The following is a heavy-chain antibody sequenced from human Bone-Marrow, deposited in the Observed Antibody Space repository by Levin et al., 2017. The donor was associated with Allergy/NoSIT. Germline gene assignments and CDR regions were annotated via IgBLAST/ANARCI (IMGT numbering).Heavy chain of an antibody. CDR2: INHSGST. CDR3: ARGRGYRNYYYGMDV. CDR1: GGSFSGYY. Sequence: ESLKISCAVYGGSFSGYYWSWIRQPPGKGLEWIGEINHSGSTNYNPSLKSRVTISVDTSKNQFSLKLSSVTAADTAVYYCARGRGYRNYYYGMDVWGQGTTVTVSS. V-gene: IGHV4-34*01. D-gene: IGHD5-18*01. J-gene: IGHJ6*02.